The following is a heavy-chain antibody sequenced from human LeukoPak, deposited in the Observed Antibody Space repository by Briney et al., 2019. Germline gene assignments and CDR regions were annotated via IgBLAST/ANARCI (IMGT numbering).Heavy chain of an antibody. Sequence: GESLKISCKGSGYSFTSYWIGWVRQMPGKGLEWMGIIYPGDSDTRYSPSFQGQVAISADKSISTAYLQWSSLKASDTAMYYCARHEVYCSGGSCYDRGARSGRKYYYYYMDVWGKGTTVTVSS. D-gene: IGHD2-15*01. V-gene: IGHV5-51*01. CDR3: ARHEVYCSGGSCYDRGARSGRKYYYYYMDV. J-gene: IGHJ6*03. CDR1: GYSFTSYW. CDR2: IYPGDSDT.